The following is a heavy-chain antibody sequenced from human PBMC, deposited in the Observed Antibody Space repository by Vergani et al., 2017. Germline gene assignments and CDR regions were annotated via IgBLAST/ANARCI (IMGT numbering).Heavy chain of an antibody. CDR2: IYYSGST. CDR3: ARRMGGIVGATGEFDY. D-gene: IGHD1-26*01. J-gene: IGHJ4*02. CDR1: GGSVSSGSYY. V-gene: IGHV4-61*01. Sequence: QVQLQESGPGLVKPSETLSLTCTVSGGSVSSGSYYWSWIRQPPGKGLEWIGYIYYSGSTNYNPSLKSRVTISVDTSKNQFSLKLSSVTAADTAVYYCARRMGGIVGATGEFDYWGQGTLVTVSS.